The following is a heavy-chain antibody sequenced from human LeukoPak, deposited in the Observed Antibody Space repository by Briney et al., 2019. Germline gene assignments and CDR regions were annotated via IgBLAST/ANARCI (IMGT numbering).Heavy chain of an antibody. CDR3: ARDDSNYYDSSGFDY. J-gene: IGHJ4*02. CDR1: GGSISSYY. D-gene: IGHD3-22*01. CDR2: IYYSGST. V-gene: IGHV4-59*01. Sequence: PSETLSLTCTVSGGSISSYYWSWIRQPPGKGLEWIGYIYYSGSTNYNPSLKSRVTISVDMSKNQFSLKLTPVTAADTAVYYCARDDSNYYDSSGFDYWGQGTLVTVSS.